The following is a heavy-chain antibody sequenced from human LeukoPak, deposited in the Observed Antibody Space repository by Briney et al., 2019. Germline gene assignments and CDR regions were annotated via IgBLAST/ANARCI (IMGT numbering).Heavy chain of an antibody. Sequence: SETLSLTCTVSGGSISSYYWSWIRQPAGKGLEWIGYIYYSGSTYYNPSLKSRVTISVDTSKNQFSLKLSSVTAADTAVYYCARLTRNYDFWSGPNDYWGQGTLVTVSS. V-gene: IGHV4-59*12. D-gene: IGHD3-3*01. CDR1: GGSISSYY. CDR2: IYYSGST. CDR3: ARLTRNYDFWSGPNDY. J-gene: IGHJ4*02.